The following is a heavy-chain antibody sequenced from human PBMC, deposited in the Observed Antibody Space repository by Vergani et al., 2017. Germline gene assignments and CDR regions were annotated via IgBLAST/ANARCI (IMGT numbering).Heavy chain of an antibody. CDR2: INHSGST. CDR3: AREGGYCSSTSCYAGYNWFDP. J-gene: IGHJ5*02. CDR1: GGSFSGYY. Sequence: QVQLQQWGAGLLKPSETLSLTCAVYGGSFSGYYWSWIRQPPGKGLEWIGEINHSGSTNYNPSLKSRVTISVDTSKNQFSLKLSSVTAADTAVYYCAREGGYCSSTSCYAGYNWFDPWGQGTLVTVSS. V-gene: IGHV4-34*01. D-gene: IGHD2-2*01.